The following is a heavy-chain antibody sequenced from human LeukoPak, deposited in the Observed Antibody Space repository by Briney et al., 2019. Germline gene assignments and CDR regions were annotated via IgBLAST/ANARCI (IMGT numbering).Heavy chain of an antibody. V-gene: IGHV1-18*01. D-gene: IGHD3-22*01. J-gene: IGHJ4*02. Sequence: ASVKVSCKASGYTFTSYGISWVRQAPGQGLEWMGWISAYNGNTNYAQKLQGRVTMTTDTSTSTAYMELRSLRSDDTAVYYCARASTYYYDSSGYSDYWGQGTRVTVSS. CDR1: GYTFTSYG. CDR3: ARASTYYYDSSGYSDY. CDR2: ISAYNGNT.